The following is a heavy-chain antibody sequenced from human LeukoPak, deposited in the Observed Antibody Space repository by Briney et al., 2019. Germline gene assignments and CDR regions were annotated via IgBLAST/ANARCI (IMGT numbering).Heavy chain of an antibody. CDR3: ARDQVAAAAENWFDP. D-gene: IGHD6-13*01. V-gene: IGHV3-66*01. J-gene: IGHJ5*02. CDR2: IYSGGST. CDR1: GFTVSSNY. Sequence: GWSLRLSCAASGFTVSSNYISWVRQAPGKGLEWVSVIYSGGSTYYADSVKGRFTISRDNSKNTLYLQMNSLRAEDTAVYYCARDQVAAAAENWFDPWGQGTLVTVSS.